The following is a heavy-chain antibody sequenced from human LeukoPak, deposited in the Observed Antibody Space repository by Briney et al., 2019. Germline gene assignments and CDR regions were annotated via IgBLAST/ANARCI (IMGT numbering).Heavy chain of an antibody. J-gene: IGHJ3*02. CDR3: ARVVAVAAYDAFDI. CDR1: GYTFTIYD. D-gene: IGHD6-19*01. V-gene: IGHV1-8*03. CDR2: MNPNSGNT. Sequence: ASVTVSCKASGYTFTIYDINWVRQATGQGLEWMGWMNPNSGNTGYAQKFQGRVTITADESTSTAYMELSSLRSEDTAVYYCARVVAVAAYDAFDIWGQGTMVTVSS.